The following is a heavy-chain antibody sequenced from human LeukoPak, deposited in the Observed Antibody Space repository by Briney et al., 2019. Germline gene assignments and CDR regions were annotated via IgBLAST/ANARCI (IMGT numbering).Heavy chain of an antibody. CDR1: GFTFDDYA. Sequence: PGGSLRLSCAASGFTFDDYAMHWVRQAPGKGLEWVSLISGDGGSTYYADSVKGRFTISRDNSKTSLYLQMNSLRTEDTALYYCAFSYYDSSGYPLQNYYYGMDVWGQGTTVTVSS. D-gene: IGHD3-22*01. CDR3: AFSYYDSSGYPLQNYYYGMDV. J-gene: IGHJ6*02. V-gene: IGHV3-43*02. CDR2: ISGDGGST.